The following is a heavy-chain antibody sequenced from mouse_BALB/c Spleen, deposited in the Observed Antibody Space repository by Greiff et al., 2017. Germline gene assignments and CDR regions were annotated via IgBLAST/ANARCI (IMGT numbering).Heavy chain of an antibody. CDR3: APYAMDY. CDR2: IDPSDSYT. CDR1: GYTFTSYW. V-gene: IGHV1-69*02. J-gene: IGHJ4*01. Sequence: VQLQESGAELVKPGASVKLSCKASGYTFTSYWMHWVKQRPGQGLEWIGEIDPSDSYTNYNQKFKGKATLTVDKSSSTAYMQLSSLTSEDSAVYYCAPYAMDYWGQGTSVTVSS.